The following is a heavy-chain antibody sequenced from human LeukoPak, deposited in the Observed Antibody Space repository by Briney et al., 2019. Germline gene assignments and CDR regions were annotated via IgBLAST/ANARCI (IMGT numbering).Heavy chain of an antibody. CDR1: GFTLSNYW. J-gene: IGHJ3*01. V-gene: IGHV3-74*01. CDR2: ISTDGSHT. D-gene: IGHD4-17*01. CDR3: ARVRDDGDPNNGFDV. Sequence: GGSLRLSCAASGFTLSNYWMHWVRQAPGKGLVWLSRISTDGSHTIYADSVKGRLTISRDNAKNTLYLQMNSLRAEDTAVYYCARVRDDGDPNNGFDVWGQGTLVRVSS.